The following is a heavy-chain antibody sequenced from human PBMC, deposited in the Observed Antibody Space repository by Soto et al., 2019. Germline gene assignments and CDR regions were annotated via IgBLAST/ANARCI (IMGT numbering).Heavy chain of an antibody. CDR3: ARYYGDYKNYFDY. J-gene: IGHJ4*02. V-gene: IGHV4-39*01. CDR2: IFYRGTT. Sequence: QLQLQESGPGLVKPSETLSLTCTVPGGSISRSHNFWGWIRQPPGKGLELIGSIFYRGTTYNNPSGTSPVTLSVDRANNLFSLKLTAVTAADSAVYYCARYYGDYKNYFDYWGQGTLVTVSS. D-gene: IGHD4-17*01. CDR1: GGSISRSHNF.